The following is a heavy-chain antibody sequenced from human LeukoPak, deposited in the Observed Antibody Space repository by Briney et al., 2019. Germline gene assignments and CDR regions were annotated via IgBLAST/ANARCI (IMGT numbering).Heavy chain of an antibody. CDR1: GFTFSDYY. CDR3: ARGYSSSWYVEGYLDY. D-gene: IGHD6-13*01. V-gene: IGHV3-11*01. CDR2: ISSSGSTI. Sequence: GGSLRLSCAASGFTFSDYYMSWIRQAPGKGLEWVSYISSSGSTIYYADSVKGRFTISRDNAKNSLYLQMNSLRAEDTAVYYCARGYSSSWYVEGYLDYWGQGTLVTVSS. J-gene: IGHJ4*02.